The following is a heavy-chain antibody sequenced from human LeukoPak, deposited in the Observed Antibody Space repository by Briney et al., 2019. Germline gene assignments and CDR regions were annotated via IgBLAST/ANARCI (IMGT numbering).Heavy chain of an antibody. J-gene: IGHJ4*02. CDR3: ARGTPPWGHTSRPGSYYKGYYFDY. D-gene: IGHD3-10*01. CDR2: INHSGST. CDR1: GGSISSGGYY. Sequence: PSETLSLTCTVSGGSISSGGYYWSWIRQPPGKGLEWIGEINHSGSTNYNPSLKSRVTISVDTSKNQFSLKLSSVTAADTAVYYCARGTPPWGHTSRPGSYYKGYYFDYWGQGTLVTVSS. V-gene: IGHV4-39*07.